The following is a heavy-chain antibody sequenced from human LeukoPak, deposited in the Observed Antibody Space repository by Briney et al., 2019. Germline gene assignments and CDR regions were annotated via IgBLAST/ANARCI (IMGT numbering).Heavy chain of an antibody. J-gene: IGHJ4*02. CDR2: INPNSGGT. V-gene: IGHV1-2*02. Sequence: ASVKVSFKASGYTFTGYYMHWVRQAPGQGLEWMGWINPNSGGTKYAQKFQGRVTMTRDTSISTVYMELSRLRSDDTAVYYCARERAYSGYDTPSEIDYWGQGTLVTVSS. D-gene: IGHD5-12*01. CDR3: ARERAYSGYDTPSEIDY. CDR1: GYTFTGYY.